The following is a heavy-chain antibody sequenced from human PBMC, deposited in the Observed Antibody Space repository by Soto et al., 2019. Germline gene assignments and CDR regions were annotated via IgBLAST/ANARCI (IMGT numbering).Heavy chain of an antibody. Sequence: EVQLLESGGGLVQPGESLTLSCAASGFTFSNYAMHWVRQAPGKGLNWVSTISDSGGSIYCIDSVRGRFTISRDSSKNTLYLQMNSLRVEDTAIYYCVKGGASYTSSWYAHWGRGILVTVSS. V-gene: IGHV3-23*01. J-gene: IGHJ5*02. CDR3: VKGGASYTSSWYAH. CDR2: ISDSGGSI. CDR1: GFTFSNYA. D-gene: IGHD6-13*01.